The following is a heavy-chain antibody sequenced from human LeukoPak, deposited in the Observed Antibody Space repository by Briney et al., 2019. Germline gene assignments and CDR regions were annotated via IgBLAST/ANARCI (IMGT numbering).Heavy chain of an antibody. D-gene: IGHD2-15*01. Sequence: SETLSLTCTVSGGSISSGDYYWSWIRQPPGKGLEWIGYIYYSGSTYYNPSLKSRVTISVDTSKNQFSLKLSSVTAADTAVYYCARFPCSGDSCYSGIRAFDIWGQGTMVIVSS. CDR2: IYYSGST. J-gene: IGHJ3*02. CDR3: ARFPCSGDSCYSGIRAFDI. CDR1: GGSISSGDYY. V-gene: IGHV4-30-4*08.